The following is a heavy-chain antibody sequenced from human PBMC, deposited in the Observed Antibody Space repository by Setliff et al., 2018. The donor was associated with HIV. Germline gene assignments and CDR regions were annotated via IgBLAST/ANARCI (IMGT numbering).Heavy chain of an antibody. CDR2: IKRKSDGGTA. CDR3: AKTTGSVLGTYYFDS. V-gene: IGHV3-15*01. D-gene: IGHD3-16*01. J-gene: IGHJ4*02. CDR1: GLKLSFSFAW. Sequence: NPGGSLRLSCTASGLKLSFSFAWLSWVRQVPGKGLEWVGRIKRKSDGGTADYGAPVQGRFTISRDDSKKTLYLQMNNLKTEDTAIYYCAKTTGSVLGTYYFDSWGQGTRVTVSS.